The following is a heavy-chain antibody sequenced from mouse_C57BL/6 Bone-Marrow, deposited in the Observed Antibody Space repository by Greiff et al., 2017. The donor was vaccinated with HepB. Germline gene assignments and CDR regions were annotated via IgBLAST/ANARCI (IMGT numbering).Heavy chain of an antibody. CDR3: ARLGIKGLFDD. D-gene: IGHD3-3*01. J-gene: IGHJ2*01. Sequence: QVQLQQSGAELVKPGASVKISCKASGYAFSSYWMNWVKQRPGKGLEWIGQIYPGDGDTNYTGKFKGKATLTADKSSSTAYMQLSSLTSEDSAVYFCARLGIKGLFDDWGKGTTLTVSS. CDR1: GYAFSSYW. V-gene: IGHV1-80*01. CDR2: IYPGDGDT.